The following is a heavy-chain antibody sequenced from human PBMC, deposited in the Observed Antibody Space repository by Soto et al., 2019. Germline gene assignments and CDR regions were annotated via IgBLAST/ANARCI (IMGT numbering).Heavy chain of an antibody. D-gene: IGHD2-15*01. CDR1: GVTFSSYA. Sequence: QVPLVQSGAEVKKPGSSVKVSCKASGVTFSSYAISWVRQAPGQGLEWMGGIIPIFGTANYAQKFQGRVTITADKCTSSAYMELSSLRSEDTAVYYCAREVAIVLVVAGVFYFDYWGRGTLVTVTS. V-gene: IGHV1-69*06. J-gene: IGHJ4*02. CDR3: AREVAIVLVVAGVFYFDY. CDR2: IIPIFGTA.